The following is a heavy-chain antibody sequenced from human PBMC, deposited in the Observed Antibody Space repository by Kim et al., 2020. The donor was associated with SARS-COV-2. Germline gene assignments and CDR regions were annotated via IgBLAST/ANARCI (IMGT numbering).Heavy chain of an antibody. V-gene: IGHV1-69*04. D-gene: IGHD6-19*01. Sequence: SVKVSCKASGGTFSSYAISWVRQAPGQGLEWMGRIIPILGIANYAQKFQGRVTITADKSTSTAYMELSSLRSEDTAVYYCASVPYLAGRGSGWYGHYYYYGMDVWGQGTTVTVSS. J-gene: IGHJ6*02. CDR3: ASVPYLAGRGSGWYGHYYYYGMDV. CDR2: IIPILGIA. CDR1: GGTFSSYA.